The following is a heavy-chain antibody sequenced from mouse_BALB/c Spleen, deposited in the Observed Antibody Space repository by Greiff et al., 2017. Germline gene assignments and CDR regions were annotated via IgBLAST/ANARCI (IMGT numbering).Heavy chain of an antibody. CDR2: INPSNGRT. CDR3: ARATARATSAWFAY. Sequence: VQLQQPGSELVRPGASVKLSCKASGYTFTSYWMHWVKQRPGQGLEWIGEINPSNGRTNYNEKFKSKATLTVDKSSSTAYMQLSSLTSEDSAVYYCARATARATSAWFAYWGQGTLVTVSA. V-gene: IGHV1S81*02. D-gene: IGHD3-2*01. J-gene: IGHJ3*01. CDR1: GYTFTSYW.